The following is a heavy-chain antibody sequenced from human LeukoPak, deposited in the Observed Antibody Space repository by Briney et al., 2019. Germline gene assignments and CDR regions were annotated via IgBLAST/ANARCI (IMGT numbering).Heavy chain of an antibody. CDR1: GFTFDDYG. Sequence: GSLRLSCAASGFTFDDYGMSWIRQPPGKGLEWIGYIYYSGRTNYNPSLKSRVTISVDTSKNQFSLTLSSVTAADTAVYYCARGGGEGMDVWGKGTTVTISS. J-gene: IGHJ6*03. V-gene: IGHV4-59*01. CDR3: ARGGGEGMDV. CDR2: IYYSGRT.